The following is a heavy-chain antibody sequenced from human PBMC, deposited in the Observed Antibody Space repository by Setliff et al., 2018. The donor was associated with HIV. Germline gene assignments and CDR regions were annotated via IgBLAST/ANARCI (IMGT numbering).Heavy chain of an antibody. CDR3: RRAYCSPSSCPLNIDY. D-gene: IGHD2-2*01. Sequence: GGSLRLSCSASGLTFRSAWMSWVRQAPGKGLEWVGRIKGEAFGGTPGYPAPLKGRFTISRDDSKDTVYLQIDSLKSEDTAVYHCRRAYCSPSSCPLNIDYWGLGTLVTVSS. J-gene: IGHJ4*02. V-gene: IGHV3-15*01. CDR2: IKGEAFGGTP. CDR1: GLTFRSAW.